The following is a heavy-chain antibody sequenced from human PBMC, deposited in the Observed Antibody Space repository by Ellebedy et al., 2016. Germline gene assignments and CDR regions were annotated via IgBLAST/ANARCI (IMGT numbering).Heavy chain of an antibody. CDR3: ANSGGFGELLYSDV. Sequence: GGSLRLXCAASGFTFSSYAMSWVRQAPGKGLEWVSAISGSGGSTYYADSVKGRFTISRDNSKNTLYLQMNSLRAEDTAVYYCANSGGFGELLYSDVWGQGTTVTVSS. D-gene: IGHD3-10*01. CDR1: GFTFSSYA. J-gene: IGHJ6*02. V-gene: IGHV3-23*01. CDR2: ISGSGGST.